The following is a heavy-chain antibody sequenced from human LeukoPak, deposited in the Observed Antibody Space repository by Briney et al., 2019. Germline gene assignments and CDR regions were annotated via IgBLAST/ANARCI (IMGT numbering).Heavy chain of an antibody. V-gene: IGHV1-2*02. CDR1: GYTFTGYY. CDR3: ARAVEALAVTTYFQH. Sequence: ASVKVSCKASGYTFTGYYMHWVRQAPGQGLEWMGWINPNSGDTNYAQKFQGRVTLTRDTSISTAYMELSNLRSEDTAVYYCARAVEALAVTTYFQHWGQGTLVTVSS. D-gene: IGHD4-17*01. CDR2: INPNSGDT. J-gene: IGHJ1*01.